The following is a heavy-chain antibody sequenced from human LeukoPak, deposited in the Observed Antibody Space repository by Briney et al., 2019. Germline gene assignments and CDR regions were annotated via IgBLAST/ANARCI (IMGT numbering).Heavy chain of an antibody. J-gene: IGHJ4*02. D-gene: IGHD5-18*01. CDR3: ARALSYSYGSMDF. CDR2: ISSNGATA. V-gene: IGHV3-23*01. CDR1: GFTFSIYA. Sequence: PGGSLRLSCAASGFTFSIYAMSWVRQAPGKGLEWVSLISSNGATAHYADSVKGRFTISRDNAKNSLFLQMNSLRAEDTAVYYCARALSYSYGSMDFWGQGTLVIVSS.